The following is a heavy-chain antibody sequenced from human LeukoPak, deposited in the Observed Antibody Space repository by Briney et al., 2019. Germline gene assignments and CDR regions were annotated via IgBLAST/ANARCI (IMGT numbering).Heavy chain of an antibody. J-gene: IGHJ4*02. V-gene: IGHV3-30*18. D-gene: IGHD6-19*01. CDR3: AKDLRSSGWYVRGGY. CDR1: GFTFSSYG. Sequence: GGSLRLSCAASGFTFSSYGMHWVRQAPGKGLEWVAVISYDGSNKYYADSVKGRFTISRDNSKNTLYLQMNSLRAEDTAVYYCAKDLRSSGWYVRGGYWGQGTLVTVSS. CDR2: ISYDGSNK.